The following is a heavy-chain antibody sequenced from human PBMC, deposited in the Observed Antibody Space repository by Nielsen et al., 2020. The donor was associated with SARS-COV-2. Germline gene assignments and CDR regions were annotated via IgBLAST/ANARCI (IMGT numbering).Heavy chain of an antibody. Sequence: VRQMPGKGLESVALISYEGSKKNYGDSVKGRFTISRDNYRSTLYLQMDSLRPEDTAVYYCAKDVGYCTNGVCYFEDYYYMDVWGKGTTVTVSS. J-gene: IGHJ6*03. CDR3: AKDVGYCTNGVCYFEDYYYMDV. V-gene: IGHV3-30*18. CDR2: ISYEGSKK. D-gene: IGHD2-8*01.